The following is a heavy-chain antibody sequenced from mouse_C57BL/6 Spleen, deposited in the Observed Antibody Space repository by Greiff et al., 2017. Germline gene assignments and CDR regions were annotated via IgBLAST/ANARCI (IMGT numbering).Heavy chain of an antibody. D-gene: IGHD2-2*01. Sequence: VQLQQSGAELARPGASVKLSCKASGYTFTSYGISWVKQRPGQGLEWIGELYPRSGNTYYNEKFKGKATLTADKSSSTAYMELRGLTSDDSAVYFCARPPYVYDVKDYWGQGTSVTVAS. CDR1: GYTFTSYG. V-gene: IGHV1-81*01. CDR2: LYPRSGNT. CDR3: ARPPYVYDVKDY. J-gene: IGHJ4*01.